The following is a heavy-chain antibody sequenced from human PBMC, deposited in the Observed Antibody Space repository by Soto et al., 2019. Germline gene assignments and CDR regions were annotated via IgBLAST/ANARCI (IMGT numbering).Heavy chain of an antibody. J-gene: IGHJ5*02. CDR1: GFTFSSYS. CDR3: ARGGRNWFDP. Sequence: EVQLVESGGGLVQPGGSLRLSCAASGFTFSSYSMNWVRQAPGKGLEWVSYISSSSSTIYYADSVKGRFTISRDNAKNSLYLQMNSRRAEDTAVYYCARGGRNWFDPWGQGTLVTVSS. CDR2: ISSSSSTI. D-gene: IGHD3-16*01. V-gene: IGHV3-48*01.